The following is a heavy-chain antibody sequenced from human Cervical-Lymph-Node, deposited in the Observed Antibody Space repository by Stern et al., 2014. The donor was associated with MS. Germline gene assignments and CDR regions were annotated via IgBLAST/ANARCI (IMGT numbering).Heavy chain of an antibody. CDR1: GYTFTSDD. CDR3: TRGWSA. Sequence: QVQLMQSGAEVKKPRASVKVSCKASGYTFTSDDINWVRQVPGQGLEWMGWMNPDSGDTGYAQKFRGKFTITRDLSISTAYMEMSSLKFEDTAVYYCTRGWSAWGQGTLVTVSS. V-gene: IGHV1-8*01. CDR2: MNPDSGDT. J-gene: IGHJ4*02. D-gene: IGHD3-3*01.